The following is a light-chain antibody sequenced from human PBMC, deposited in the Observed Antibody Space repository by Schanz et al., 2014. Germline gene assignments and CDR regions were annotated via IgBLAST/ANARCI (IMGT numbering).Light chain of an antibody. CDR2: GAS. J-gene: IGKJ2*02. V-gene: IGKV1-12*01. CDR3: QQSYSTPRT. CDR1: QDISGW. Sequence: DIQMTQSPSSVSASIGDRVTITCRASQDISGWLAWYQQKPGKAPKLLIYGASTLVSGVPSRFSGSGSATDFTLTISSLQPEDFATYYCQQSYSTPRTFGQGTKLEIK.